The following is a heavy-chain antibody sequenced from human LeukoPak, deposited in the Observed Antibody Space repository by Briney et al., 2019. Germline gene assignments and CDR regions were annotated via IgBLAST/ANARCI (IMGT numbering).Heavy chain of an antibody. V-gene: IGHV4-34*01. D-gene: IGHD6-19*01. J-gene: IGHJ5*02. CDR3: ARGDSSGWYEGNWFDP. CDR2: INHSGST. Sequence: SETLSLTCAVYGGSFSGYYWSWIRQPPGKGLEWIGEINHSGSTNYNPSLKSRVTISVDTSKNQFSLKLSSVTAADTAVYYCARGDSSGWYEGNWFDPWGQGTLVTVSS. CDR1: GGSFSGYY.